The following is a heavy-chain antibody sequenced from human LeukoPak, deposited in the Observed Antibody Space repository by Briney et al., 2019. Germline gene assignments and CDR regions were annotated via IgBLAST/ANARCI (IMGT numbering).Heavy chain of an antibody. Sequence: ASVTVSCKVSGYTFTSYYMHWVRQAPGQGLEWMGIINPSGGSTSYAQKFQGRVTMTRDTPTSTVYMELSSLRSEDMAVYYCARDRDTAMVPFDYWGKEPLVTVSS. CDR1: GYTFTSYY. D-gene: IGHD5-18*01. CDR2: INPSGGST. V-gene: IGHV1-46*01. J-gene: IGHJ4*02. CDR3: ARDRDTAMVPFDY.